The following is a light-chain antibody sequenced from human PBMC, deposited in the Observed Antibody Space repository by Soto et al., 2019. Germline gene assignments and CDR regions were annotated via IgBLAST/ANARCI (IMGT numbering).Light chain of an antibody. CDR3: QQSYSTPRT. Sequence: DIPMTQSRSSLSASVGDRVTITCRASQSISSYLNWYQQKPGKAPKLLIYAASSLQSGVPSRFSGSGSGTDFTLTISSLQPEDFATYYCQQSYSTPRTFGQGTKLEIK. J-gene: IGKJ2*01. V-gene: IGKV1-39*01. CDR1: QSISSY. CDR2: AAS.